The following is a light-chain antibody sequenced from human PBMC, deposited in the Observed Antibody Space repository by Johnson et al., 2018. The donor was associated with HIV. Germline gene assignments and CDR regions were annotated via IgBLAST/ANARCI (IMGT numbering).Light chain of an antibody. CDR1: SSTFGNSY. Sequence: QPVLTQPPSLSAAPGQRVTISCSGASSTFGNSYISWYQLLPGSPPKLLVFKNNERPSGIPDRFSGSNSGTSATLDITGLQTGDEADYYCATWDTSLSTGGVFGTGTKVTVL. CDR3: ATWDTSLSTGGV. CDR2: KNN. V-gene: IGLV1-51*02. J-gene: IGLJ1*01.